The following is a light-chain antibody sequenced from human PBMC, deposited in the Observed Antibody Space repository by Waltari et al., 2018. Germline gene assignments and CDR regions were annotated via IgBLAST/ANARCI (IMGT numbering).Light chain of an antibody. V-gene: IGKV3-15*01. CDR2: GAS. CDR1: QSVDYF. J-gene: IGKJ1*01. CDR3: QQYNEWPRT. Sequence: EVVLTQSPATLSVSPGERATLPCRASQSVDYFLAGYQQKDGQAPRLLVYGASTRATGIPTRFSGSGSGTEFTLSISSLQSEDFGIYYCQQYNEWPRTFGQGTRVEI.